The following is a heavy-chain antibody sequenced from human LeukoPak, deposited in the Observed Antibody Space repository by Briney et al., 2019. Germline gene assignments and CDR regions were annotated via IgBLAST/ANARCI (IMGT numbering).Heavy chain of an antibody. CDR1: GFTFSSYS. D-gene: IGHD6-13*01. J-gene: IGHJ2*01. CDR3: ARVSSSWYQDWYFDL. Sequence: GGSLRLSCAASGFTFSSYSMNWVRQAPGKGLEWVSSISSSSSYIYYADSVKGRFTISRDNAKNSLYLQMNSLRAEDTAVYYCARVSSSWYQDWYFDLWGRGTLVTVSS. V-gene: IGHV3-21*01. CDR2: ISSSSSYI.